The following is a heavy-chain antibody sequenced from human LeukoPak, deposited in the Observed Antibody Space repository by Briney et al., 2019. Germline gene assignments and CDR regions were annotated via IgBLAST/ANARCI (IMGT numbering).Heavy chain of an antibody. D-gene: IGHD3-10*01. CDR1: GFTFSSYS. V-gene: IGHV3-23*01. CDR3: AKAGPGISAFDI. CDR2: ISGSGGST. Sequence: PGGSLRLSCAASGFTFSSYSMNWVRQTPGKGLEWVSAISGSGGSTYYADSVNGRFTISRDNSTNTLYLQMNSLRAEDTAVYYCAKAGPGISAFDIWGQGTMVTVSS. J-gene: IGHJ3*02.